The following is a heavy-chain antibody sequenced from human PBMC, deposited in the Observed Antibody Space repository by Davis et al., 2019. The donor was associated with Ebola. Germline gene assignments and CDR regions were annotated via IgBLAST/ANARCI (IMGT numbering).Heavy chain of an antibody. V-gene: IGHV3-30-3*01. CDR3: ATRLWDGDS. CDR2: TSHDGIRT. D-gene: IGHD1-1*01. Sequence: PGESLKISCAASGFIFSGYSMVWVRQTPGKGLDWVAVTSHDGIRTHYADSVKGRFTISRDDSKNTMYLQMSSLRTEDTAVYYCATRLWDGDSWGQGTLVTVSS. CDR1: GFIFSGYS. J-gene: IGHJ4*02.